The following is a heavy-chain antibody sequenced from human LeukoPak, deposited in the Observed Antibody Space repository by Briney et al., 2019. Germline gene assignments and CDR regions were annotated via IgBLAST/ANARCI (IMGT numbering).Heavy chain of an antibody. CDR3: ARLQFRVGSCSSSSCRAFDY. Sequence: GASVKVSCKASGYTFANYDINWVRQPPGQGLEWMGWISGYYGNTNYEQNLQGRVTMTTDTSTSTAYMDLRSLRSDDTAVYYCARLQFRVGSCSSSSCRAFDYWGQGTLITVSS. V-gene: IGHV1-18*01. CDR1: GYTFANYD. D-gene: IGHD2-2*01. CDR2: ISGYYGNT. J-gene: IGHJ4*02.